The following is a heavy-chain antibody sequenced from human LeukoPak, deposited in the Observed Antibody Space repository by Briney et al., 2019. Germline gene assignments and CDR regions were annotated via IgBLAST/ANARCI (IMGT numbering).Heavy chain of an antibody. CDR3: ARHAEYNSGWHFYLDH. Sequence: NPSETLSLTCTVSGVSTTNGIYYWAWIRQPPGKGLEWIGSVHNVGSTYYNLSLRSRVTMSIDTSKNQFSLRLNSVTAADTAVYYCARHAEYNSGWHFYLDHWGQGIPVTVSS. CDR1: GVSTTNGIYY. D-gene: IGHD6-19*01. CDR2: VHNVGST. J-gene: IGHJ4*02. V-gene: IGHV4-39*01.